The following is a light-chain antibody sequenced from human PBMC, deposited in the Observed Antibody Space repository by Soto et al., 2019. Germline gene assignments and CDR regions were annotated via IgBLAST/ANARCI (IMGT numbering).Light chain of an antibody. J-gene: IGKJ5*01. V-gene: IGKV3-20*01. CDR2: FAS. Sequence: EIVLTQSPGTLSLSPGERATLSCRASQRVSSSSLAWYQQKPGQAPRLLIYFASSRATGIPDRFSGSGSGTDFTLTISRLEPEDFAVYYCQQYGSSPRITFGQGTRLEIK. CDR1: QRVSSSS. CDR3: QQYGSSPRIT.